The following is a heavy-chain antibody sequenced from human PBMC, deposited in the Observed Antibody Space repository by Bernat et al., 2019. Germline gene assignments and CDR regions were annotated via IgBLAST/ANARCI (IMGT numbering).Heavy chain of an antibody. CDR1: GDSVSSNSAA. CDR2: TYYRSKWYN. V-gene: IGHV6-1*01. CDR3: ARYGCTSTSCYDWFDP. D-gene: IGHD2-2*01. J-gene: IGHJ5*02. Sequence: QVQLQQSGPGLVKPSQTLSLTCAISGDSVSSNSAAWNWIRQSPSRGLEWLGRTYYRSKWYNDYAVSVKSRITIKPDTSKNQCSLKLNSVTPEDTAVYYCARYGCTSTSCYDWFDPWGQGTLVTVSS.